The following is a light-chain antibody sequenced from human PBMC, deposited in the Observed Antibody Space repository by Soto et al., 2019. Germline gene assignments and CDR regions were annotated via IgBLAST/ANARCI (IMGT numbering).Light chain of an antibody. CDR3: QQYYKWPLT. CDR1: QRVNSN. Sequence: IVMTQSPATLSVSPGERATLSCRTSQRVNSNLAWYQQKPGQAPRLLIYDISTTATGIPARFRGSGSGTEFTLTISSLQSEDFAVYFCQQYYKWPLTFGGGTRVEI. CDR2: DIS. J-gene: IGKJ4*01. V-gene: IGKV3-15*01.